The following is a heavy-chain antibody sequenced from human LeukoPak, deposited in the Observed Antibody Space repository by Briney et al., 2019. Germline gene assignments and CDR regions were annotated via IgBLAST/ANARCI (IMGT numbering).Heavy chain of an antibody. D-gene: IGHD2-21*01. CDR1: GFSFSSYD. V-gene: IGHV3-13*04. Sequence: PGGSLRLSCAASGFSFSSYDMHWVRQPTGKGLEWVSGIGSAGDTYYPGSVKGRFTISRENAKNSLYLQMNSLRAGDTAVYYCARDWGGLSFDYWGQGTLVTVSS. CDR2: IGSAGDT. CDR3: ARDWGGLSFDY. J-gene: IGHJ4*02.